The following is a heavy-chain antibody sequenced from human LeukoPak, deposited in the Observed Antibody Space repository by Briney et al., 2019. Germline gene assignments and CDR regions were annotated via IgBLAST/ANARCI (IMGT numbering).Heavy chain of an antibody. D-gene: IGHD3-10*01. J-gene: IGHJ5*02. CDR1: GGSISSSSYY. CDR3: ARRVLLWFGESRKTNWFDP. V-gene: IGHV4-39*07. CDR2: IYYSGST. Sequence: SETLSLTCTVSGGSISSSSYYWGWIRQPPGKGLEWIGSIYYSGSTNYNPSLKSRVTISVDTSKNQFSLKLSSVTAADTAVYYCARRVLLWFGESRKTNWFDPWGQGTLVTVSS.